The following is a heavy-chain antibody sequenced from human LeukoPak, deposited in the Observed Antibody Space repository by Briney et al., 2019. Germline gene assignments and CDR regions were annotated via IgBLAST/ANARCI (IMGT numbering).Heavy chain of an antibody. Sequence: GGSLRLSCAASGFTFSSYSMNWVRQAPGKGLEWVSSISSSSSYIYYADSVKGRFTISRDNAKNSLYLQMNSLRAEDTALYYCAKDIGIYGSGSYYDYWGQGTLVTVSS. CDR2: ISSSSSYI. V-gene: IGHV3-21*04. J-gene: IGHJ4*02. CDR3: AKDIGIYGSGSYYDY. D-gene: IGHD3-10*01. CDR1: GFTFSSYS.